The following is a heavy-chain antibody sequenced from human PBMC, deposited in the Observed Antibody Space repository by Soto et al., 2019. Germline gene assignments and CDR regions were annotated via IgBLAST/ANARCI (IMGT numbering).Heavy chain of an antibody. D-gene: IGHD6-19*01. J-gene: IGHJ4*02. CDR2: ISGSGGST. V-gene: IGHV3-23*01. CDR1: GFTFSSYA. Sequence: PGWSLRLSCAASGFTFSSYAMSWVRQAPGKGLEWVSAISGSGGSTYYADSVKGRFTISRDNSENTLYLQMISLRAEDVAIYYCAKGPHSSGWHYFDYWGQGTLVTVSS. CDR3: AKGPHSSGWHYFDY.